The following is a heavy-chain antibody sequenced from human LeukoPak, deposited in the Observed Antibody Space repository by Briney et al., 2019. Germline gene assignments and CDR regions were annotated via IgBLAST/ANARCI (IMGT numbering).Heavy chain of an antibody. CDR3: ARIDYYDSSGYYKNYYYYGMDV. CDR2: IIPIFGIA. Sequence: ASVKVSCKASGGTFSSYAISWVRQAPGQGLEWMGRIIPIFGIANYAQKFQGRVTITADKSTSTAYMELSSLRSEDTAVYYCARIDYYDSSGYYKNYYYYGMDVWGQGTTVTVSS. D-gene: IGHD3-22*01. J-gene: IGHJ6*02. V-gene: IGHV1-69*04. CDR1: GGTFSSYA.